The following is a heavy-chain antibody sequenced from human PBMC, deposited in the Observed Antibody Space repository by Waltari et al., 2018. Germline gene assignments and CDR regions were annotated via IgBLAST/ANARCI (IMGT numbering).Heavy chain of an antibody. V-gene: IGHV3-7*01. D-gene: IGHD2-21*02. J-gene: IGHJ4*02. CDR3: VPQCGADCYRNFDS. CDR2: IKEDGSTK. Sequence: EVPLVEFGGGLVQPGGSLGLSCVASGYVFSGNWMSWVRQAPGKGLDWVANIKEDGSTKQYVDSVRGRFTISRDNAENSLYLQMNSLRAEDTAVYYCVPQCGADCYRNFDSWGQGTLVTVSS. CDR1: GYVFSGNW.